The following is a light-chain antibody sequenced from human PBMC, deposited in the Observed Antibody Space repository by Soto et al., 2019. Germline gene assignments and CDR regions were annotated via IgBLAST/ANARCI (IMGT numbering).Light chain of an antibody. CDR1: SSDVGGYDY. CDR3: SSYTGSSTFV. V-gene: IGLV2-14*01. Sequence: QSVLTPPASVSGSPGQSITISCTGTSSDVGGYDYVSWYQQLPGKAPKLLIYDVNNRPSGVSHRFSGSKSGNTASLTISGLQAEDEADYYCSSYTGSSTFVFGTGTKVTV. J-gene: IGLJ1*01. CDR2: DVN.